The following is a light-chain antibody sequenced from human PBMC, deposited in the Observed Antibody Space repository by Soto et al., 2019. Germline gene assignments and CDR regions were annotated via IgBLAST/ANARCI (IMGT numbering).Light chain of an antibody. CDR1: SSNIGTNY. CDR3: AAWDDSLSGPV. J-gene: IGLJ3*02. V-gene: IGLV1-47*02. CDR2: SNN. Sequence: QSVLTQPPSASGTPGQRDTVSCSGSSSNIGTNYVYWYQQLPGTAPKLLIYSNNQRPSGVPDRFSGSKSGTSASLAIGGLRSEDEADYYCAAWDDSLSGPVFGGGTKLTVL.